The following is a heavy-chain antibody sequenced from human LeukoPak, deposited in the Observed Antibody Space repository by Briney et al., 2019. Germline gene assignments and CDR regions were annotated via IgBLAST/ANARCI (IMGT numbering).Heavy chain of an antibody. D-gene: IGHD2-8*01. V-gene: IGHV3-21*01. J-gene: IGHJ4*02. CDR3: ARDRYCTNGVCYFDY. CDR2: ISGSSSYI. Sequence: GGSLRLSCVASGFTFSHYSMNWVRQAPGKGLEWVSSISGSSSYIYYADSVKGRFTISKDNAKNSLYLQTNSLRAEDTAVYYCARDRYCTNGVCYFDYWGQGTLVTVSS. CDR1: GFTFSHYS.